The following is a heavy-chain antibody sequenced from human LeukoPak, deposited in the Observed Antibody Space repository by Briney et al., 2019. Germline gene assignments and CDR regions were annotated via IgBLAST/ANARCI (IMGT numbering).Heavy chain of an antibody. J-gene: IGHJ5*02. D-gene: IGHD2-2*01. CDR3: ARYCSSTSCYRA. Sequence: PGRSLRLSCAASGFTFDDYAMHWVRQAPGKGLEWVSYISSSGSTIYYADPVKGRFTISRDNAKNSLYLQMNSLRAEDTAVYYCARYCSSTSCYRAWGQGTLVTVSS. CDR1: GFTFDDYA. V-gene: IGHV3-48*01. CDR2: ISSSGSTI.